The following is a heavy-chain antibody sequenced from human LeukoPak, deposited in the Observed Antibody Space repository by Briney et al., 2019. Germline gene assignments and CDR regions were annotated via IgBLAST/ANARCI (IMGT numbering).Heavy chain of an antibody. J-gene: IGHJ6*02. CDR2: ISYDGSNK. Sequence: GGSLRLSCAASGFTFSSYAMSWVRQAPGKGLEWVAVISYDGSNKYYTDSVKGRFTISRDNSKNTLYLQMNSLRAEDTAVYYCAKDRLWFGELMGYYYGMDVWGQGTTVTVSS. CDR1: GFTFSSYA. V-gene: IGHV3-30*18. D-gene: IGHD3-10*01. CDR3: AKDRLWFGELMGYYYGMDV.